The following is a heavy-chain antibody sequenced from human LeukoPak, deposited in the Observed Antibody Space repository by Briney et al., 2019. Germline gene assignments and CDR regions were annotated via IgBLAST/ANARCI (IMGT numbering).Heavy chain of an antibody. D-gene: IGHD2-15*01. J-gene: IGHJ4*02. CDR1: GFTFSQYS. CDR3: TTDLLIRSDTLYFDY. V-gene: IGHV3-15*01. Sequence: AGGSLRLSCAASGFTFSQYSMNWVRQAPGKGLEWVGRIKSKTDGGTTDYAAPVKGRFTISRDDSKNTLYLQMNSLKTEDTAVYYCTTDLLIRSDTLYFDYWGQGTLVTVSS. CDR2: IKSKTDGGTT.